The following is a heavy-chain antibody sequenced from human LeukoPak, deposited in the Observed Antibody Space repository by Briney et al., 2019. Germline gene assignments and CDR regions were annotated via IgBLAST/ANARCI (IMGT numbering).Heavy chain of an antibody. CDR1: GFTFSSYT. CDR3: ARDYGDSVSYSYYGMDV. Sequence: GGSLRLSCAASGFTFSSYTMNWVRQVPGKGLEWVSSITSSSYIYSADSLKGRFTISRDNAKNSLYLQMNSLRAEDTAVYYCARDYGDSVSYSYYGMDVWGQGTTVTVSS. CDR2: ITSSSYI. V-gene: IGHV3-21*01. D-gene: IGHD4-17*01. J-gene: IGHJ6*02.